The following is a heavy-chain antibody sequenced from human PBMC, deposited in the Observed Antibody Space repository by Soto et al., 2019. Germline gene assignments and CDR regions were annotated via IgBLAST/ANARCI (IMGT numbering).Heavy chain of an antibody. D-gene: IGHD3-16*02. J-gene: IGHJ4*02. CDR3: ARSMITFGGVIVGGEDY. CDR1: GFTFSSYS. V-gene: IGHV3-21*01. CDR2: ISSSSSYI. Sequence: EVQLVESGGGLVKPGGSLRLSCAASGFTFSSYSMNWVRQAPGKGLEWVSSISSSSSYIYYADSVKGRFTISRDNAKSSLEMQRNSLRAEDRGVYYCARSMITFGGVIVGGEDYWGQGTLVTVSS.